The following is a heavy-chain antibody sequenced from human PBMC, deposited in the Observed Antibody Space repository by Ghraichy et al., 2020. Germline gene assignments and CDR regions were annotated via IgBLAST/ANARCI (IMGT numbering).Heavy chain of an antibody. V-gene: IGHV1-2*02. J-gene: IGHJ5*02. CDR3: ARVVVGATNWFDP. Sequence: ASVKVSCKASGYTFTGYYIHWVRQAPGQGLEWMGWINPNSGGTNYAKKFQDRVTMTRDTSISPAYMELSRLRSDDTAIYYCARVVVGATNWFDPWGQGTLVTVSS. CDR1: GYTFTGYY. D-gene: IGHD1-26*01. CDR2: INPNSGGT.